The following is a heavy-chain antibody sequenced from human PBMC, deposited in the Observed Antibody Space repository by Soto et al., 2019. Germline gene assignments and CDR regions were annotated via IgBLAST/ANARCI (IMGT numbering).Heavy chain of an antibody. J-gene: IGHJ5*01. D-gene: IGHD3-22*01. CDR2: ISGSGEST. V-gene: IGHV3-23*01. Sequence: EVQLLESGGGLVQPGGSLRLSCAASGFPFSGYAMSWVRRAPGKGPGWVSSISGSGESTHYADSVKGRSTISRDNSKNTLYLQMNSLRAEDTAVYYCAKEGAGYYDSSPYDSWGQGTLVTVSS. CDR1: GFPFSGYA. CDR3: AKEGAGYYDSSPYDS.